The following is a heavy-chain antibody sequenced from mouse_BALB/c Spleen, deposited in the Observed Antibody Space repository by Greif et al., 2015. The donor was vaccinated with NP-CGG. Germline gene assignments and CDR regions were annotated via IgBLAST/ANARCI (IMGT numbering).Heavy chain of an antibody. CDR3: AREGNYGYFDV. CDR1: GYSFTSYY. Sequence: VQLQESGPELVKPGASVKISCKASGYSFTSYYIHWVKQRPGQGLEWIGWIFPGSGNTKYNEKFKGKATLTADTSSSTAYMQLSSLTSEDSAVYFCAREGNYGYFDVWGAGTTVTVSS. V-gene: IGHV1-66*01. CDR2: IFPGSGNT. D-gene: IGHD2-1*01. J-gene: IGHJ1*01.